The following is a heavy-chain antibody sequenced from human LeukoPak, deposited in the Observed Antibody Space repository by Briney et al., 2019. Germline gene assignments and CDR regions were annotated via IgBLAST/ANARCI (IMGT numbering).Heavy chain of an antibody. CDR1: GFTFSSYW. CDR3: ARKVTTVTTYFDY. D-gene: IGHD4-17*01. V-gene: IGHV3-7*01. CDR2: IKQGGSEK. J-gene: IGHJ4*02. Sequence: GGSLRLSCAASGFTFSSYWMSWVRQAPGRGLEWVANIKQGGSEKYYVDSVKGRFTISRDNAKNSLYLQMNSLRAEDTAVYYCARKVTTVTTYFDYRGQGTLVTVSS.